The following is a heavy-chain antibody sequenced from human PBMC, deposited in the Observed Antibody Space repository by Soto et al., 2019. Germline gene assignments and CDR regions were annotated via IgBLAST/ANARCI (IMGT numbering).Heavy chain of an antibody. J-gene: IGHJ6*02. V-gene: IGHV4-4*02. Sequence: PSETLSLTCAVSGVSISSSNCWSWVRQPPGKGLEWIGEIYHSGSTNYNPSLKSRVTISVDKSKNQFSLKLSSVTAADTAVYYCARVEGRFYYGMDVWGQGTTVTSP. CDR3: ARVEGRFYYGMDV. CDR1: GVSISSSNC. CDR2: IYHSGST.